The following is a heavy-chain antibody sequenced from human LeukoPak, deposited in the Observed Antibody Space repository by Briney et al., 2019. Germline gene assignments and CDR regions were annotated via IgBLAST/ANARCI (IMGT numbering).Heavy chain of an antibody. D-gene: IGHD1-26*01. V-gene: IGHV3-48*03. CDR1: GFTFSNYE. CDR2: ISGSDTT. J-gene: IGHJ3*02. CDR3: ARAESYHDAFDI. Sequence: GGSLRLSCAASGFTFSNYEMNWVRQAPGKGLEWVSYISGSDTTYYADSVKGRFTISRDNAKNSLYLQMNSLRAEDTAVYYCARAESYHDAFDIWGQGTMVTVSS.